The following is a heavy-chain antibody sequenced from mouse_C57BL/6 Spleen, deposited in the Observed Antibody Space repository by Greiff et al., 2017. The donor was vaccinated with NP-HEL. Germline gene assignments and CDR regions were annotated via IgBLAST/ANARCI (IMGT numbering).Heavy chain of an antibody. CDR3: TTNYDYAIYYAMDY. CDR1: GYTFTDYE. D-gene: IGHD2-4*01. Sequence: VQLQESGAELVRPGASVTLSCKASGYTFTDYEMHWVKQTPVHGLEWIGAIDPETGGTAYNQKFKGKAILTADKSSSTAYMELRSLTSEDSAVYYCTTNYDYAIYYAMDYWGQGTSVTVSS. CDR2: IDPETGGT. V-gene: IGHV1-15*01. J-gene: IGHJ4*01.